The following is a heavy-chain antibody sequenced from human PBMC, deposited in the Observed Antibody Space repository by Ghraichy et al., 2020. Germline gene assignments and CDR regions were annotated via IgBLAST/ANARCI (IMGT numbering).Heavy chain of an antibody. J-gene: IGHJ4*02. D-gene: IGHD4-17*01. Sequence: GESLNISCEASAFTFRSYWMSWVRQAPGKGLEWVASIKPDGSERYYVDSVRGRFTISRDNAKNSLSLEMNSLRAEDTAVYYCARDPYGDYKYGGTDYWGQGTQVTVSS. V-gene: IGHV3-7*01. CDR3: ARDPYGDYKYGGTDY. CDR1: AFTFRSYW. CDR2: IKPDGSER.